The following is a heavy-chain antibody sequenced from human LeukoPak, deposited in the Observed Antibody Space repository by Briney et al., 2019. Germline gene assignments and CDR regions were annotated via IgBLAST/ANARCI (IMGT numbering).Heavy chain of an antibody. V-gene: IGHV5-51*01. D-gene: IGHD5-12*01. Sequence: KPGESLKISCQAFGYIFTSYWIGWVRQRPGKGLEWMGVIYPGDSDDRYSPSFQGQVTISADKSISTAYLQWSSLRASDTAMYYCARHTWSGYDLGDYWGQGTLVTVSS. CDR3: ARHTWSGYDLGDY. J-gene: IGHJ4*02. CDR1: GYIFTSYW. CDR2: IYPGDSDD.